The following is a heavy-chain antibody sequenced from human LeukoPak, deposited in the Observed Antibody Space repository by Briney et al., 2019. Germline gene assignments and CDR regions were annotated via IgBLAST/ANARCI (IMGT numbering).Heavy chain of an antibody. CDR3: ATAIRYCSSTSCYRYFDY. CDR1: GYTFTSYY. V-gene: IGHV1-46*03. CDR2: INPSGGST. D-gene: IGHD2-2*01. Sequence: ASVKVSCKASGYTFTSYYMHWVRQAPGQGLEWMGIINPSGGSTSYAQKFQGRVTITTDESASTAYMELSSLRSEDTAVYYCATAIRYCSSTSCYRYFDYWGQGTLVTVSS. J-gene: IGHJ4*02.